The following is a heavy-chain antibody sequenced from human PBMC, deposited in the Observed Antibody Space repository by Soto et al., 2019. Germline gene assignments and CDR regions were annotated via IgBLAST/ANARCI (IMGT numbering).Heavy chain of an antibody. Sequence: GGSLILSCAASGFTFSSYSMNWVRQAPGKGLEWVSSISSSSSYIYYADSVKGRFTISRDNAKNSLYLQMNSLRAEDTAVYYCARDLAMVRGVKRRVLPPGYWGQGTLVTVSS. J-gene: IGHJ4*02. CDR1: GFTFSSYS. CDR3: ARDLAMVRGVKRRVLPPGY. D-gene: IGHD3-10*01. V-gene: IGHV3-21*01. CDR2: ISSSSSYI.